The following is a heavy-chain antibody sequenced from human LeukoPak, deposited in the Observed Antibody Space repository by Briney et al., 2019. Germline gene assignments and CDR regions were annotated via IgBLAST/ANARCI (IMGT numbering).Heavy chain of an antibody. D-gene: IGHD4-23*01. Sequence: SETLSLTCAVYGGSFSGHYWSWIRQPPGKGLEWIGEINHSGSTNYNPSLKSRVTISVDTSKNQFSLKLSSVTAADTAVYYCARRVLRWYAYYFDYWGQGTLVTVSS. CDR3: ARRVLRWYAYYFDY. CDR1: GGSFSGHY. CDR2: INHSGST. J-gene: IGHJ4*02. V-gene: IGHV4-34*01.